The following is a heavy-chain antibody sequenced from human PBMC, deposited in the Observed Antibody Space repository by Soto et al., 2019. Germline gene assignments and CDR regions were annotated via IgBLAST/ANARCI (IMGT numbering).Heavy chain of an antibody. Sequence: SETLSLTCAVSGGSISSGGYSWSWIRQPPGKGLEWIGYIYHSGSTYYNPSLKSRVTISVDRSKNQFSLKLSSVTAADTAVSYCARVRGPYCAGEWYPQTPNCFDPWGQGNLVTVS. J-gene: IGHJ5*02. V-gene: IGHV4-30-2*01. CDR2: IYHSGST. CDR1: GGSISSGGYS. CDR3: ARVRGPYCAGEWYPQTPNCFDP. D-gene: IGHD2-21*01.